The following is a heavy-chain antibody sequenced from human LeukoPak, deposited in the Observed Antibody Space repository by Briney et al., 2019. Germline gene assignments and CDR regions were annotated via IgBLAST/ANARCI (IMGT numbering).Heavy chain of an antibody. V-gene: IGHV1-8*01. CDR1: GYTFTSYD. J-gene: IGHJ6*03. D-gene: IGHD3-3*01. Sequence: ASVKVSCKASGYTFTSYDINWVRQATGQGLEWMGWMNPNSGTTGYAQKFQGRVTMTRNTSISTAYMELSSLRSEDTAVYYCARAPGNYDFWSGYYIYYYYYMDVWGKGTTVTVSS. CDR3: ARAPGNYDFWSGYYIYYYYYMDV. CDR2: MNPNSGTT.